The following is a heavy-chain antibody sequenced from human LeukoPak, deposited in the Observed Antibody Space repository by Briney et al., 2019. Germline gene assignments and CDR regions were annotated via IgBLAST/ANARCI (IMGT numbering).Heavy chain of an antibody. V-gene: IGHV1-8*02. Sequence: ASVKVSCKASGGTFSSYTISWVRQAPGQGLEWMGWMNPNSGNTGYAQKFQGRVTMTRNTSISTAYMELSSLRSEDTAVYYCARGGDEDYWGQGTLVTVSS. CDR3: ARGGDEDY. J-gene: IGHJ4*02. CDR1: GGTFSSYT. CDR2: MNPNSGNT.